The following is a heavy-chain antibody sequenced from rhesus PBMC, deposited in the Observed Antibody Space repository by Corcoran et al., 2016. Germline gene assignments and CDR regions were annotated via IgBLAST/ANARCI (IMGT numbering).Heavy chain of an antibody. V-gene: IGHV4-127*01. CDR3: ARRVSGRVMYRFDV. J-gene: IGHJ5-1*01. Sequence: QVQLQESGPGLVKPSETLSLTCAVSGYSISSGYGWGGIRQPPGKGLEWIGYIGGSSGSTNYNPSLKSRVTISKDTSKNQFSLKLSSVTAADTAVYYCARRVSGRVMYRFDVWGPGVLVTVSS. CDR2: IGGSSGST. D-gene: IGHD6-25*01. CDR1: GYSISSGYG.